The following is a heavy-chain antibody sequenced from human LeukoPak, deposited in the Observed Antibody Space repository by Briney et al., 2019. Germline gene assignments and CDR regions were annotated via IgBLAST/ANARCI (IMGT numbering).Heavy chain of an antibody. J-gene: IGHJ4*02. CDR1: GYTFTSYY. V-gene: IGHV1-46*01. CDR2: INPSGGST. D-gene: IGHD3-10*01. Sequence: WASVKVSCKASGYTFTSYYMHWVRQAPGQGLEWMGIINPSGGSTSYAQKFQGRVTITRDTSASTAYMELSSLRSEDTAVYYCATELGYYFDHWGQGTLVTVSS. CDR3: ATELGYYFDH.